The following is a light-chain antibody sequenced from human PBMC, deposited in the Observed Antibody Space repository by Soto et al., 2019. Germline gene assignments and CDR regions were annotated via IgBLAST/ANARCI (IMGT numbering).Light chain of an antibody. CDR1: QSVRSN. V-gene: IGKV3-15*01. J-gene: IGKJ1*01. Sequence: DIVMTQSPATLSVSPGERATRSCRASQSVRSNLAWYQQKRGQAPRLLMYGASTRATGIPVRFSGSGSGTEFTLIISSLQSEDFAVYYCQQYNDWPRTFGQGTKVEIK. CDR3: QQYNDWPRT. CDR2: GAS.